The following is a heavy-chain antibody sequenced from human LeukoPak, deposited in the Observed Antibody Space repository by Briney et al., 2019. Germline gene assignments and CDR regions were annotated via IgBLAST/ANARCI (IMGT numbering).Heavy chain of an antibody. CDR3: ARDHVGSGYYYFDS. CDR2: ITGNGGSV. CDR1: GFTFADYG. D-gene: IGHD3-22*01. Sequence: GESLKISCAASGFTFADYGMSWVRQAPGKGLEWVSGITGNGGSVGYADAMKGRFTVSRDNAKNSLYLQMNSLRDEDTALYYCARDHVGSGYYYFDSWGQGALVTVSS. V-gene: IGHV3-20*04. J-gene: IGHJ4*02.